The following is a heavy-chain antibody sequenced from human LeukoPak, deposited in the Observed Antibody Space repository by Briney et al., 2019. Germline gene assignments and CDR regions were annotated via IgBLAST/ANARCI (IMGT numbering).Heavy chain of an antibody. V-gene: IGHV3-66*01. J-gene: IGHJ4*02. CDR1: GFTVSDNY. CDR3: ERISPEVWCPDY. Sequence: GGSLRLSCAAPGFTVSDNYMSWVRQAPGKGLEWVSVFYSGGSTRYADSVKGRFTISRDNSKNTLYLQLNSLRAEDTAVYFCERISPEVWCPDYWGRGTLVTVSS. CDR2: FYSGGST. D-gene: IGHD2-8*01.